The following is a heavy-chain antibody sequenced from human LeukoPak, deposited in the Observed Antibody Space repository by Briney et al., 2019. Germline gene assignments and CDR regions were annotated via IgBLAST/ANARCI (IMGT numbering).Heavy chain of an antibody. D-gene: IGHD3-22*01. CDR2: ISWNSDTR. Sequence: PGRSLRLSCAVSGFTFDDYAMHWVRQVPGKGLEWVAGISWNSDTRGYVDSVKGRFTISRDNAKNSLYLQMNSLRAEDTAVYYCARGPYYYDSSGNLDYWGQGTLVTVSS. J-gene: IGHJ4*02. CDR3: ARGPYYYDSSGNLDY. V-gene: IGHV3-9*01. CDR1: GFTFDDYA.